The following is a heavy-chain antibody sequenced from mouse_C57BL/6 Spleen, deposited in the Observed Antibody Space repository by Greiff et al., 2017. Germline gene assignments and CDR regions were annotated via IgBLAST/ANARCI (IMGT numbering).Heavy chain of an antibody. CDR3: ARGGMIDGCLYAMDY. CDR2: IDPSDSET. D-gene: IGHD2-3*01. V-gene: IGHV1-52*01. CDR1: GYTFTSYW. J-gene: IGHJ4*01. Sequence: VQLQQPGAELVRPGSSVKLSCKASGYTFTSYWMHWVKQRPIQGLEWIGNIDPSDSETHYNQKFKDKATLTVDKSSSTAYMQLSSLTSEDSAVYYCARGGMIDGCLYAMDYWGQGTSVTVSS.